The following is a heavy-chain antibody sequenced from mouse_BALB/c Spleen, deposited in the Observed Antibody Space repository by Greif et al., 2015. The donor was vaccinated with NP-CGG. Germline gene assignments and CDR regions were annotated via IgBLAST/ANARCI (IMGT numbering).Heavy chain of an antibody. CDR3: TRDRDYAYSLDS. Sequence: EVKLVESGGGLVKPGGSLKLSCAASGFTFSSYTMSWVRQTPEKRLEWVATISSGGSYTYYPDSVKGRFTISRDNAKNTLYRQISILKSEDTPMYYCTRDRDYAYSLDSWAKGPPLT. CDR1: GFTFSSYT. D-gene: IGHD1-1*01. J-gene: IGHJ2*01. CDR2: ISSGGSYT. V-gene: IGHV5-6-4*01.